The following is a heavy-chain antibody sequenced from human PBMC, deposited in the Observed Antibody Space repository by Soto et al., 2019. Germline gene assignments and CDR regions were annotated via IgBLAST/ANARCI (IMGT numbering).Heavy chain of an antibody. V-gene: IGHV3-15*01. Sequence: EVQLVESGGGLVKPGGSLRLSCAASGFTFSNAWMSWVRQAPGKGLEWVGRIKSKTDGGTTDYAAPVKGRFTISRDDSKNTLYLQMNSLKTEDTAVYYCTTDLIVGATEGAFDIWGQGTMVTVSS. D-gene: IGHD1-26*01. CDR3: TTDLIVGATEGAFDI. CDR2: IKSKTDGGTT. CDR1: GFTFSNAW. J-gene: IGHJ3*02.